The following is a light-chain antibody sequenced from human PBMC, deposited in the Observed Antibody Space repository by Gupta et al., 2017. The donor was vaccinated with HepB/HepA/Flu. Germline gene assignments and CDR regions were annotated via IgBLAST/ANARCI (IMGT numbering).Light chain of an antibody. CDR1: QSISSY. J-gene: IGKJ2*04. Sequence: DIQMTQSPSSLSASVGDRVTITCRASQSISSYLNWYQQKPGKAPKLLIYAASSLQSGVPSRFSGSGSGIDFTLTISSLQPEDFATYYCQQSYSTPMCSFGQGTKLQIK. V-gene: IGKV1-39*01. CDR2: AAS. CDR3: QQSYSTPMCS.